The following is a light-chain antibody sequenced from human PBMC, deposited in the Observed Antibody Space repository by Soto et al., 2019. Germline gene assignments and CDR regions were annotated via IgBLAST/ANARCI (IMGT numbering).Light chain of an antibody. Sequence: EIVLTQSPGTLSLSPGXRATLSCRASQSVSASYLAWYQQKPGQAPRLLIYDASNRATGIPDRFSGSGSGTDFTLTISRLEPEDFAVYYCQQYGYSTPWTFGQGTKVDIK. CDR2: DAS. CDR3: QQYGYSTPWT. J-gene: IGKJ1*01. CDR1: QSVSASY. V-gene: IGKV3-20*01.